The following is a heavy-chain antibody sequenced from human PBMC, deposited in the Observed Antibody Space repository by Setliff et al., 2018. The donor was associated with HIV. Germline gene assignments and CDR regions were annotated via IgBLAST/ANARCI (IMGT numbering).Heavy chain of an antibody. CDR3: ASPYNGGWMGAFDY. CDR1: GGSISSRSYY. D-gene: IGHD2-8*01. J-gene: IGHJ4*02. V-gene: IGHV4-39*01. CDR2: IYYSGST. Sequence: PSETLSLTCTVSGGSISSRSYYWGWIRQPPGKGLEWIGSIYYSGSTYYNPSLKSRVTISVDTSKNQFSLKLTSVTAADTAVYYCASPYNGGWMGAFDYWGQGTLVTVSS.